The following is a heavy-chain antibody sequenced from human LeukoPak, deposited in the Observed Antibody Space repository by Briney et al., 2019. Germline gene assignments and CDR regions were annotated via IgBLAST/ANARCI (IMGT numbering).Heavy chain of an antibody. D-gene: IGHD2-2*01. Sequence: GGSLRLSCAASGFTFSSYWMSWVRQAPGKGLEWVSAISGSGGSTYYADSVKGRFTISRDNSKNTLYLQMNSLRAEDTAVYYCAKAYCSSTSCRYFDYWGQGTLVTVSS. J-gene: IGHJ4*02. CDR2: ISGSGGST. CDR1: GFTFSSYW. V-gene: IGHV3-23*01. CDR3: AKAYCSSTSCRYFDY.